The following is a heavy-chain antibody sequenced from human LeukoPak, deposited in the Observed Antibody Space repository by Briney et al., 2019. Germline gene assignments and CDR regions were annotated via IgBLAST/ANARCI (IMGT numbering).Heavy chain of an antibody. Sequence: SETLSLTCAVYGGSFSGYYWSWIRQPPGKGLEWIGEINHSGSTNYNPPLKSRVTISVDTSKNQFSLKLSSVTAADTAVYYCAAGNDYFDYWGQGTLVTVSS. V-gene: IGHV4-34*01. D-gene: IGHD4-23*01. CDR1: GGSFSGYY. CDR3: AAGNDYFDY. J-gene: IGHJ4*02. CDR2: INHSGST.